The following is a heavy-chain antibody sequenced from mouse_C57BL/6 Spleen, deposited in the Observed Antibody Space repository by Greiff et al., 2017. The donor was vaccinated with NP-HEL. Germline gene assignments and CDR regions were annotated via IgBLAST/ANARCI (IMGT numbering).Heavy chain of an antibody. J-gene: IGHJ4*01. V-gene: IGHV1-59*01. CDR3: ARGSHYAMDY. D-gene: IGHD1-1*02. CDR1: GYTFTSYW. Sequence: QVQLKQPGAELVRPGTSVKLSCKASGYTFTSYWMHWVKQRPGQGLEWIGVIDPSDSYTNYNQKFKGKATLTVDTSSSTAYMQLSSLTSEDSAVYYCARGSHYAMDYWGQGTSVTVSS. CDR2: IDPSDSYT.